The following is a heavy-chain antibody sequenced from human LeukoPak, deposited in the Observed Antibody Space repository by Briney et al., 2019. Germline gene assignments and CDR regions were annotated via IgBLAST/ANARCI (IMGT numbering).Heavy chain of an antibody. CDR1: GGSISSYY. CDR2: LYYSGST. J-gene: IGHJ4*02. CDR3: ARGVASSSWGI. Sequence: SETLSLTCTVSGGSISSYYWSWLRPPPGKGLEWFGYLYYSGSTNYNPSLKSRVTISVDTSKNQVSLKLSSVTAADTGVYYCARGVASSSWGIWGQGTLVTVTS. V-gene: IGHV4-59*01. D-gene: IGHD6-13*01.